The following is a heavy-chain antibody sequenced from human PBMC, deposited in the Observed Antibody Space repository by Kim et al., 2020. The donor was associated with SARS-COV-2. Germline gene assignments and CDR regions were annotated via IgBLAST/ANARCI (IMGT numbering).Heavy chain of an antibody. Sequence: SETLFLTCTVSSGSIINYYWSWIRQPPGKGLEWIGYIYYSGSTNYNPSLKSRVTISVDTSKNQFSLKLNSVTAADTAVYYCARMGSSGWFESAFDIWGQG. CDR3: ARMGSSGWFESAFDI. V-gene: IGHV4-59*01. CDR1: SGSIINYY. D-gene: IGHD6-19*01. J-gene: IGHJ3*02. CDR2: IYYSGST.